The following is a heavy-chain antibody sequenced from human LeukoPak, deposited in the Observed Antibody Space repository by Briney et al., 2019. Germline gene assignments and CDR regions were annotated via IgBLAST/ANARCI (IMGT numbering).Heavy chain of an antibody. CDR1: GFTFDDYA. J-gene: IGHJ6*03. Sequence: PGGSLRLSCAASGFTFDDYAMHWVRQAPGKGLEWVSGISWNSGSIGYADSVKGRFTISRDNAKNSLYLQLNSLRAEDTALYYCAKDWAFRGNYYYIDVRGNGTTVTISS. D-gene: IGHD3-10*01. CDR2: ISWNSGSI. V-gene: IGHV3-9*01. CDR3: AKDWAFRGNYYYIDV.